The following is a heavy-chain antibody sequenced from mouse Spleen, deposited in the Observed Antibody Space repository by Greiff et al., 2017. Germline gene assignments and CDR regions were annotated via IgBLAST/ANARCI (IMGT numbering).Heavy chain of an antibody. CDR1: GFSLTSYG. Sequence: VKVEESGPGLVAPSQSLSITCTISGFSLTSYGVHWVRQPPGKGLEWLVVIWSDGSTTYNSALKSRLSISKDNSKSQVFLKMNSLQTDDTAMYYCARHEEGYAMDYWGQGTSVTVSS. V-gene: IGHV2-6-1*01. J-gene: IGHJ4*01. CDR2: IWSDGST. CDR3: ARHEEGYAMDY.